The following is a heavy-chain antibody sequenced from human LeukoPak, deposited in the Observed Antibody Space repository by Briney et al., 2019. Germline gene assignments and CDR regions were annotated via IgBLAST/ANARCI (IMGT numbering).Heavy chain of an antibody. CDR2: IWYDGSNK. CDR3: ARERQHPGWFDP. V-gene: IGHV3-33*01. D-gene: IGHD6-13*01. Sequence: GGSLRLSCAASGFTFSSYGMHWVRQAPGKGLEWVAVIWYDGSNKYYADSVKGRFTISRDNSKNTLYLQMNSLRAEDTAVYYCARERQHPGWFDPWGQGTLVTVSS. CDR1: GFTFSSYG. J-gene: IGHJ5*02.